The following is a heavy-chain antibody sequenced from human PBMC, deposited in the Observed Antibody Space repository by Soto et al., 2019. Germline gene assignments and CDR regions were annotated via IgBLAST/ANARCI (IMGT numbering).Heavy chain of an antibody. Sequence: QVQLVESGGGVVQPGRSLRLSCAASGFTLTNYAMHWVRQAPGKGLEWLAVISDDGDKKYYADYVKGRFTISRDNSNKTLYLQMNSLRPEDTAVYYCARDRYSSSTLFDYWVQGTLVTVSS. CDR2: ISDDGDKK. CDR3: ARDRYSSSTLFDY. V-gene: IGHV3-30-3*01. D-gene: IGHD6-6*01. J-gene: IGHJ4*02. CDR1: GFTLTNYA.